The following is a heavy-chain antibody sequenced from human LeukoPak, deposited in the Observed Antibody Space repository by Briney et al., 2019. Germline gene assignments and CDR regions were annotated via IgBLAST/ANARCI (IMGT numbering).Heavy chain of an antibody. CDR2: IYYSGST. Sequence: NTSETLSLTCTVSGGSISSGGYYWSWIRQHPGKGLEWIGYIYYSGSTSYNPSLKSRVTISVDTSKNQFSLKLSSVTAADTAVYYCARFSPPGAFWSGPTNWFDPWGQGTLVTVSS. J-gene: IGHJ5*02. V-gene: IGHV4-61*08. D-gene: IGHD3-3*01. CDR1: GGSISSGGYY. CDR3: ARFSPPGAFWSGPTNWFDP.